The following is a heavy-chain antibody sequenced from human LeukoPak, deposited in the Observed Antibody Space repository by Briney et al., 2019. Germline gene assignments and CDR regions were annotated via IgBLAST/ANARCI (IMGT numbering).Heavy chain of an antibody. Sequence: GGSLRLSCAASGFTFSSYAMSWVRQAPGKGLEWVSSISSSSSYIYYADSVKGRFTISRDNAKNSLYLQMNSLRAEDTAVYYCARDLYYYYDSSGYDPWGQGTLVTVSS. J-gene: IGHJ5*02. D-gene: IGHD3-22*01. CDR1: GFTFSSYA. V-gene: IGHV3-21*01. CDR3: ARDLYYYYDSSGYDP. CDR2: ISSSSSYI.